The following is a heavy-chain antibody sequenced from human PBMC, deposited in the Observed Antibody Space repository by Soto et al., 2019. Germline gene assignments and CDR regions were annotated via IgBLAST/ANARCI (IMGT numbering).Heavy chain of an antibody. Sequence: SLRLSCVASGFSITSFAMSWVRQAPGKGLEWASAISASGGSTYADSVKGRSTISRDNSKNTLYLQMNSLRVEDTAVYYCAKVLSSGSYSGALEYWGQGALVTVSS. J-gene: IGHJ4*02. CDR3: AKVLSSGSYSGALEY. V-gene: IGHV3-23*01. CDR1: GFSITSFA. D-gene: IGHD1-26*01. CDR2: ISASGGST.